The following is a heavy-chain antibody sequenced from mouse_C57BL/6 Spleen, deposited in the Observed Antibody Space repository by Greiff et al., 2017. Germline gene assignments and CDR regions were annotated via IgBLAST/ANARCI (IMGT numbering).Heavy chain of an antibody. CDR2: INPYNGDT. CDR3: ARSFITTVVAHWYFDV. V-gene: IGHV1-20*01. CDR1: GSSFTGYF. Sequence: VQLKESGPELVKPGDSVKISCKASGSSFTGYFMNWVMQSHGKSLEWIGRINPYNGDTFSNQKFKGKATLTVDKSSSTAHMELRSLTSEDSAVYYCARSFITTVVAHWYFDVWGTGTTVTVSS. D-gene: IGHD1-1*01. J-gene: IGHJ1*03.